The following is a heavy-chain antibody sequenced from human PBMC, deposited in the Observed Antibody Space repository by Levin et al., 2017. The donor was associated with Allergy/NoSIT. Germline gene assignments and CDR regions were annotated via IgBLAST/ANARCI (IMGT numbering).Heavy chain of an antibody. CDR2: IDPSDSYT. CDR3: ARHRVNRGIGVVPATKDGFDM. V-gene: IGHV5-10-1*01. D-gene: IGHD2-2*01. Sequence: GESLKISCKGSGYSFASYWISWVRQMPGKGLEWMGRIDPSDSYTNYSPSFQGKVTISADKSITTAYLQWSRLQASDTGMYYCARHRVNRGIGVVPATKDGFDMWGQGTTVTVSS. J-gene: IGHJ3*02. CDR1: GYSFASYW.